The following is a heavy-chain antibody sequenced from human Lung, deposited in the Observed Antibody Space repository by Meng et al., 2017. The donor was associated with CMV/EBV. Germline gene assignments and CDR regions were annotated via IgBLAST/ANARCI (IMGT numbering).Heavy chain of an antibody. CDR3: VRGNWGDY. CDR2: MIPNTGDT. Sequence: ASVKVSCKASGYTFTGYDINQVRQATGPGLEWMGWMIPNTGDTGYAQEFQGRVPMTSNSSISTAYMELSSLISEDTAIYYCVRGNWGDYWGQGTLVTVSS. J-gene: IGHJ4*02. V-gene: IGHV1-8*01. CDR1: GYTFTGYD. D-gene: IGHD7-27*01.